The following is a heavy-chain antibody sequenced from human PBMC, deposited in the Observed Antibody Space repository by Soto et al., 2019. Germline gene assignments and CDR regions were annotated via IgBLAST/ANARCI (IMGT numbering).Heavy chain of an antibody. Sequence: GGSLRLSCAASGFTFSMFAMNLVRQAPGKGLEWVASISYSGGSTNYADSVRGRFTISRDNSKNTLSLQMTSLRAEDTAVYYFAKVMGSTSSTANFDYWGRGTLVTVSS. CDR1: GFTFSMFA. V-gene: IGHV3-23*01. CDR2: ISYSGGST. D-gene: IGHD3-10*01. J-gene: IGHJ4*02. CDR3: AKVMGSTSSTANFDY.